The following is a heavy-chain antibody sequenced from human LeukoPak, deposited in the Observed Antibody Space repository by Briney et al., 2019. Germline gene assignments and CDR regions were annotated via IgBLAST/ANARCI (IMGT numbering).Heavy chain of an antibody. CDR1: GYTFTSYG. D-gene: IGHD6-13*01. J-gene: IGHJ6*03. V-gene: IGHV1-18*01. CDR3: ARGAVAAADPYYYYYYMDV. Sequence: ASVKVSCKASGYTFTSYGIAWVRQAPGQGLEWMGWISAYNANTNYVQKLQGRVTMTTDTSTSTAYMELRSLRSDDTAVYYCARGAVAAADPYYYYYYMDVWGKGTAVTVSS. CDR2: ISAYNANT.